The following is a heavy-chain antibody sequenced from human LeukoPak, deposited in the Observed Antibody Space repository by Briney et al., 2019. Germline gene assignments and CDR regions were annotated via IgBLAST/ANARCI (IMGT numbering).Heavy chain of an antibody. CDR2: VWNGGSNK. J-gene: IGHJ3*02. Sequence: PGRSLRLSCAASGFIFSSYGMHWVRQAPGKGLEWVAVVWNGGSNKYYADSVKGRFTISRDNPKNTLYLQMNSLRAEDTAVYYCARDRSGSYDAFDIWGQGTMVTVS. CDR1: GFIFSSYG. D-gene: IGHD1-26*01. V-gene: IGHV3-33*01. CDR3: ARDRSGSYDAFDI.